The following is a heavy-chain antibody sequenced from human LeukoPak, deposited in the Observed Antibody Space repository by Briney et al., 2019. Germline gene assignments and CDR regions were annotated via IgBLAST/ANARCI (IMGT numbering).Heavy chain of an antibody. CDR3: AKFFTGEYVRAFDV. J-gene: IGHJ3*01. D-gene: IGHD3-10*02. CDR2: IKQDGSEK. Sequence: GGSLRLSCAASGFTFSSYWMSWVRQAPGKGLEWVANIKQDGSEKYYVDSVKGRFTISRDNAKNSLYLQMNSLRAEDTAVYYCAKFFTGEYVRAFDVWGQGTMVTVSS. V-gene: IGHV3-7*01. CDR1: GFTFSSYW.